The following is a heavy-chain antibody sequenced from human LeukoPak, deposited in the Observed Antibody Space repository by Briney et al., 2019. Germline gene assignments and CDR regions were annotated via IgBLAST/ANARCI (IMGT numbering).Heavy chain of an antibody. V-gene: IGHV4-39*07. CDR3: ARVKYSYGTGWAERLYYYYYYYMDV. D-gene: IGHD5-18*01. CDR2: LYYSGST. J-gene: IGHJ6*03. CDR1: GGSISSSSSY. Sequence: SETLSLTCSVSGGSISSSSSYWGWIRQPPGKGLEWIGSLYYSGSTYYNPSLRSRVTISVDTSKNQFSLRLSSVTAADTAVYYCARVKYSYGTGWAERLYYYYYYYMDVWGKGTTVTVSS.